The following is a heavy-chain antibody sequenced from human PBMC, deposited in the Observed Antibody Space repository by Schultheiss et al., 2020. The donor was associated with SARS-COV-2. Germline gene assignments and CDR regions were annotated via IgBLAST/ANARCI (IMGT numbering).Heavy chain of an antibody. J-gene: IGHJ6*02. V-gene: IGHV3-23*01. CDR1: GFTFSDYY. Sequence: GESLKISCAASGFTFSDYYMSWIRQAPGKGLERVSVISGSGGNTYYADSVKGRFTISRDNTKNTLYLQMNSLRAEDTAIYYCAKGTEEMATIREFYYYGMDVWGQGTTVTVSS. CDR2: ISGSGGNT. CDR3: AKGTEEMATIREFYYYGMDV. D-gene: IGHD5-24*01.